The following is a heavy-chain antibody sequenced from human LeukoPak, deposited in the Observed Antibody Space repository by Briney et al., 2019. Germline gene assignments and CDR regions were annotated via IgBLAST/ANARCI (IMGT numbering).Heavy chain of an antibody. D-gene: IGHD5-12*01. J-gene: IGHJ3*02. Sequence: KPSETLSLTCAVCGGSFSGYYWSWIRQPPGKGQEWIGEINHSGSTNYNPSLKSRVTMSVDTSKNQVSLKLSSVTAADTAVYYCARGGYSGYDYDAFDIWGQGTMVTVSS. CDR3: ARGGYSGYDYDAFDI. V-gene: IGHV4-34*01. CDR1: GGSFSGYY. CDR2: INHSGST.